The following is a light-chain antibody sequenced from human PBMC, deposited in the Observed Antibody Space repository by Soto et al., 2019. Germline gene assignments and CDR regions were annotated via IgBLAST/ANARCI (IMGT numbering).Light chain of an antibody. CDR2: RDK. CDR1: NSGSKI. J-gene: IGLJ2*01. CDR3: QVWDTNTGI. V-gene: IGLV3-9*01. Sequence: SSELTQSLPVSVAQGQTARITCGGNNSGSKILHWYQQRPGQAPVVVTYRDKYRPSGIPERFSGSNSGNTANLTITRAQAGDEADYYCQVWDTNTGIFGGGTKLTVL.